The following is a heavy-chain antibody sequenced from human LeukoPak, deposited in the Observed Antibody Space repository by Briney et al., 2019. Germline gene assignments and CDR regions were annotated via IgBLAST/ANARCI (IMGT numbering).Heavy chain of an antibody. V-gene: IGHV3-23*01. CDR3: ARARLIGYVWFDP. D-gene: IGHD3-16*01. CDR2: ISGSGGST. J-gene: IGHJ5*02. Sequence: GGSLRLSCAASGFTFSSYAMSWVRQAPGKGLEWVSAISGSGGSTYYADSVKGRFTISRDNAKNSLYLQMNSLRAEDTAVYYCARARLIGYVWFDPWGQGTLVTVSS. CDR1: GFTFSSYA.